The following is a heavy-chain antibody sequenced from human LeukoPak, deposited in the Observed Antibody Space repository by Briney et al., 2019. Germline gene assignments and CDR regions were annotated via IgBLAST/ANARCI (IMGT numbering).Heavy chain of an antibody. V-gene: IGHV4-61*02. CDR2: IYTSGST. Sequence: PSETLSLTCTVSGGSISSGSYYWSWIRQPAGKGLEWIGRIYTSGSTNYNPSLKSRVTISVDTSKNQFSLKLSSVTAADTAVYYCGRGRHGLQPFDYWGQGTLVTVSS. J-gene: IGHJ4*02. CDR1: GGSISSGSYY. D-gene: IGHD4-17*01. CDR3: GRGRHGLQPFDY.